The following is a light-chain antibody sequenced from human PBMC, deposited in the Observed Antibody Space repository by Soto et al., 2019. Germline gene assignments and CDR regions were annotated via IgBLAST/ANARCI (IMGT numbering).Light chain of an antibody. CDR2: EVN. V-gene: IGLV2-23*02. Sequence: QSALTQHASECASPGQSIAISCCGSSNDVGHFNLVSWFQHHPGKAPQLIIYEVNERPSGVSNRFSGSKSGNTASLTISGLQTEDEADYFCCSYAGSSTFVFSTGT. CDR3: CSYAGSSTFV. J-gene: IGLJ1*01. CDR1: SNDVGHFNL.